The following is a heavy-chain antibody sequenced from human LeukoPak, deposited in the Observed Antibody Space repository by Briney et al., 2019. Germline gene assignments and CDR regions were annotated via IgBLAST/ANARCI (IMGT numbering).Heavy chain of an antibody. J-gene: IGHJ3*02. V-gene: IGHV1-2*06. Sequence: ASVKASCKASGYTFTGYYMHWVRQAPGQGLEWMGRINPNSGGTNYAQKFQGRVTMTRDTSISTAYMELSRLRSDDTAVYYCARDLQDSSGYYSAVFDAFDIWGQGTMVTVS. D-gene: IGHD3-22*01. CDR3: ARDLQDSSGYYSAVFDAFDI. CDR2: INPNSGGT. CDR1: GYTFTGYY.